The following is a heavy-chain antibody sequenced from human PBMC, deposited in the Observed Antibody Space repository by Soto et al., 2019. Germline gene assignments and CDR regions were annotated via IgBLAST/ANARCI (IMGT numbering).Heavy chain of an antibody. D-gene: IGHD3-10*01. J-gene: IGHJ4*02. CDR3: AKDGITMVRGVIGY. V-gene: IGHV3-20*04. CDR1: GFTFDDYG. CDR2: INWNGGST. Sequence: PGGSLRLSCAASGFTFDDYGMSWVRQAPGKGLEWVSGINWNGGSTGYADSVKGRFTISRDNAKNSLYLQMNSLRAEDTAVYYCAKDGITMVRGVIGYWGRGTLVTVSS.